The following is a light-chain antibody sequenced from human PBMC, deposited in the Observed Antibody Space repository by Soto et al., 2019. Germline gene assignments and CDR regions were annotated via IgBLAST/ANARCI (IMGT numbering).Light chain of an antibody. Sequence: QSVLTQPPSVSGAPGQRVTISCTGSSSNIGAGYDVHWYRQLPGTAPKLLIYGNSNRPSGVPDRFSGSKSGTSASLAITGLQAEDEDDYYCQSYDSSLSGSWVFGGGTQMTVL. J-gene: IGLJ3*02. CDR3: QSYDSSLSGSWV. V-gene: IGLV1-40*01. CDR1: SSNIGAGYD. CDR2: GNS.